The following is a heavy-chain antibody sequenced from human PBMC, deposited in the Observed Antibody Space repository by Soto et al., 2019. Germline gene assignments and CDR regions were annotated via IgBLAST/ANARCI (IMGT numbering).Heavy chain of an antibody. D-gene: IGHD1-1*01. CDR1: GFTFSSYG. CDR3: ARDTTPDYYYGMDV. J-gene: IGHJ6*02. CDR2: IWYDGSNR. Sequence: QVQLVESGGGVVQPGRSLRLSCAASGFTFSSYGMHWVRQAPGKGLEWVAVIWYDGSNRYYADSAKGRFTISRDNSKNKIYLQMNSLRAEDTAVYYCARDTTPDYYYGMDVWGQGTTVTVSS. V-gene: IGHV3-33*01.